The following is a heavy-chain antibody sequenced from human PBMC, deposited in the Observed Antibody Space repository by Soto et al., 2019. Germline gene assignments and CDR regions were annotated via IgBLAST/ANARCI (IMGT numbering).Heavy chain of an antibody. V-gene: IGHV5-51*01. CDR3: ARLPYYDSSGYYCPYFDY. D-gene: IGHD3-22*01. CDR2: IYPGDSDT. J-gene: IGHJ4*02. CDR1: GYSFTSYW. Sequence: GESLKISCKGSGYSFTSYWIGWVRQMPGKGLEWMGIIYPGDSDTRYSPSFQGQVTISADKSISTAYLQWSSLKASDTAMYYCARLPYYDSSGYYCPYFDYWGQGTLVTVSS.